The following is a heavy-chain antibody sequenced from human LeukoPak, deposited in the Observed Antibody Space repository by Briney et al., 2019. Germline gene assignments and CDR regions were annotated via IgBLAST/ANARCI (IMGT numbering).Heavy chain of an antibody. CDR2: IYHSGST. Sequence: PSETLSLTCTVSGYSISSGYYWGWIRQPPGKGLEWIGSIYHSGSTYYNPSLKSRVTISVDTSKNQFSLKLSSVTAADTAVYYCARSIAARPHDAFDIWGQGTMVTVSS. V-gene: IGHV4-38-2*02. CDR3: ARSIAARPHDAFDI. CDR1: GYSISSGYY. D-gene: IGHD6-6*01. J-gene: IGHJ3*02.